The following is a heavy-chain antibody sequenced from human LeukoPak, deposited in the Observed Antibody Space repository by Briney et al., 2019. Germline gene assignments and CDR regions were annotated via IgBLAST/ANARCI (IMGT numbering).Heavy chain of an antibody. V-gene: IGHV3-74*01. Sequence: GGSLRLSCAASGFTFSYFWMHWFRQTPGKGLVWVSCINTDGSYSTYADSVKGRFTISRDNVRNTLYLQMNSLRAEDTAVYYCGRAEHDWGPEYWGQGTLVTVSS. J-gene: IGHJ4*02. CDR3: GRAEHDWGPEY. CDR2: INTDGSYS. CDR1: GFTFSYFW. D-gene: IGHD3-9*01.